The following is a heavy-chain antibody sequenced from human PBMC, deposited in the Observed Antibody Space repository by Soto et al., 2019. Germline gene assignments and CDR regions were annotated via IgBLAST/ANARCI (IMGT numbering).Heavy chain of an antibody. CDR3: ATGSYQHNY. J-gene: IGHJ4*02. CDR1: GFTFGNHC. D-gene: IGHD2-2*01. CDR2: VNQGGSEK. V-gene: IGHV3-7*01. Sequence: VRPVRLSCVASGFTFGNHCMTWVRQARGKGLEWVARVNQGGSEKHYVDSVKGRFTISRDNTKNSLCLQMNRLRAEVTAIFYCATGSYQHNYWGQRTLVTVSS.